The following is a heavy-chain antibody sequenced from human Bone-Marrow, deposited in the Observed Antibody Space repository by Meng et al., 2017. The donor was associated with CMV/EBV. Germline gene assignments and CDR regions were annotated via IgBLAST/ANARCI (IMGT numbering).Heavy chain of an antibody. V-gene: IGHV4-4*02. CDR3: ARGGDLIHYYYYGMDV. J-gene: IGHJ6*02. CDR1: GGSISSSNW. D-gene: IGHD3-10*01. Sequence: SETLSLTCAVSGGSISSSNWWSWVRQPPGKGLEWIGEIYHSGSTNYNPSLKSRVTISVDKSKNQFSLKLSSVTAADTAVYYCARGGDLIHYYYYGMDVWGQGTTVTVSS. CDR2: IYHSGST.